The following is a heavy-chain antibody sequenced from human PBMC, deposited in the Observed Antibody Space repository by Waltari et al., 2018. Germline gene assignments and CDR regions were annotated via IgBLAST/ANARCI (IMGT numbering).Heavy chain of an antibody. CDR3: ARLDRYSDYNWFDP. J-gene: IGHJ5*02. D-gene: IGHD5-12*01. V-gene: IGHV4-38-2*02. CDR2: IYHSGGT. Sequence: QVQLQESGPGLVTPSETLSLTCTVSGYSINNGYYWGWIRQPPGKGLEWIGTIYHSGGTKYNPSLKSRVTISVDTSKNQFSLKLTSVTAADAAVYYCARLDRYSDYNWFDPWGQGTLVTVSS. CDR1: GYSINNGYY.